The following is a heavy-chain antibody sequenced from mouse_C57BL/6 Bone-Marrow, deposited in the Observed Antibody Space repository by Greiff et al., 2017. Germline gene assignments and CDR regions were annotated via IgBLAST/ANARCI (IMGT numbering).Heavy chain of an antibody. Sequence: VQVVESGAELVKPGASVKISCKASGYAFSSYWMNWVKQRPGKGLEWIGQIYPGDGDTNYNGKFKGKATLTADKSSSTAYMQLSSLTSEDSAVYFCAGDHYGYDWFAYWGQGTLVTVSA. CDR3: AGDHYGYDWFAY. D-gene: IGHD2-2*01. J-gene: IGHJ3*01. CDR2: IYPGDGDT. V-gene: IGHV1-80*01. CDR1: GYAFSSYW.